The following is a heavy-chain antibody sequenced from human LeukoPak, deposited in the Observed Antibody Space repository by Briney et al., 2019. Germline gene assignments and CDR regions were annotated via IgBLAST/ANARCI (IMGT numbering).Heavy chain of an antibody. D-gene: IGHD4-17*01. CDR3: AKDPHGDDDY. J-gene: IGHJ4*02. V-gene: IGHV3-23*01. CDR2: ISGCGGST. Sequence: GALRLSCAASGFTFSNYSMNWIRQAPGKGLEWVSAISGCGGSTYYADSVKGRFTISRDNSKNTLYLQMNSLRAEDTAVYYCAKDPHGDDDYWGQGTLVTVSS. CDR1: GFTFSNYS.